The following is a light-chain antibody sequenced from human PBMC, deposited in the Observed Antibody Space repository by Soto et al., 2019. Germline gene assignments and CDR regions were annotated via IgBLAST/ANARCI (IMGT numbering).Light chain of an antibody. V-gene: IGLV2-8*01. CDR2: EVS. CDR1: SSDVGGYNY. J-gene: IGLJ2*01. Sequence: QSALTPPPSASGSPGQSVTISCTGTSSDVGGYNYVSWYQQHPGKAPKLMISEVSKRPSGVPDRFSGSKSGNTASLTVSGLQAEDEAHYYCSSFAGNNNLVFGGGTKLTVL. CDR3: SSFAGNNNLV.